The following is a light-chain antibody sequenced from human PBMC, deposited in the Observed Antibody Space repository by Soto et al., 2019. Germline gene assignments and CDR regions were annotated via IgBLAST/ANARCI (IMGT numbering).Light chain of an antibody. CDR3: SSYTSSNTLV. J-gene: IGLJ2*01. Sequence: QSALTQPASVSGSPGQSSTISCTGTSSDVGGYNYVSWYQQHPGKAPKLMIFEVSDRPSGVSNRFSGSKSGNTASLTISGLQAEDEAHYYCSSYTSSNTLVFGGGTKLTVL. V-gene: IGLV2-14*01. CDR1: SSDVGGYNY. CDR2: EVS.